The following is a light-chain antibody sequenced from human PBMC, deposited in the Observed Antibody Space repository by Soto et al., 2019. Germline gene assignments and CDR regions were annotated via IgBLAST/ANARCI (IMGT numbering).Light chain of an antibody. V-gene: IGKV3-20*01. Sequence: EIVLTQSPGTLSLSPGERATLSCRASQSVSSSYLAWYQQKPGQAPRLLIYGASSRATGIPDRFSGSWSGTDFTLTISRLEPEDFAVYYWQQYGSSPWTFGQGTKVEIK. CDR1: QSVSSSY. CDR2: GAS. J-gene: IGKJ1*01. CDR3: QQYGSSPWT.